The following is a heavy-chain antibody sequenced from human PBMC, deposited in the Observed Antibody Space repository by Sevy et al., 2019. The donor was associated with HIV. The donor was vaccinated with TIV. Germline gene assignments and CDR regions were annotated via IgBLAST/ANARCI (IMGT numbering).Heavy chain of an antibody. CDR2: IIPSDTTI. Sequence: GGSLRLSCAASEFTFSSYSMNWVRQAPGKGLEWISYIIPSDTTIYYADSVKGRFTISRDNFKNTLYLQMNGLTTEDTAVYYCARPRANYVDHYFFYAMDVWGQGTTVTVSS. J-gene: IGHJ6*02. CDR1: EFTFSSYS. V-gene: IGHV3-48*01. CDR3: ARPRANYVDHYFFYAMDV. D-gene: IGHD4-17*01.